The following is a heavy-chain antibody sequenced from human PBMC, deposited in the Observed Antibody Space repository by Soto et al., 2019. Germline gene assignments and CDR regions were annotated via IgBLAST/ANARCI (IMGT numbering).Heavy chain of an antibody. CDR2: IDWDDDK. CDR3: ARSPDYGGNVDY. CDR1: GFSLSTSGMR. Sequence: GPTLVNPTQTLTLTCTFSGFSLSTSGMRVSWIRQPPGKALEWLARIDWDDDKFYSTSLKTRLTISKDTSKNQVVITMTNMDPVDTATYYCARSPDYGGNVDYWGQGTLVTVSS. D-gene: IGHD4-17*01. J-gene: IGHJ4*02. V-gene: IGHV2-70*04.